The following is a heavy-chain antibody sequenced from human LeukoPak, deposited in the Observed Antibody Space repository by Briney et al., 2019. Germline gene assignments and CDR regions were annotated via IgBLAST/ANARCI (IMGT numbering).Heavy chain of an antibody. V-gene: IGHV4-34*01. Sequence: SETLSLTCDVYGASFTGYYWSWIRQSPGKGLEWIGEMNQRGSMNYNPSLKSRVTISVDTSKNQFSLKLSSVTAADTAVYYCARVKKSSGWYPRAFDIWGQGTMVTVSS. J-gene: IGHJ3*02. CDR2: MNQRGSM. D-gene: IGHD6-19*01. CDR3: ARVKKSSGWYPRAFDI. CDR1: GASFTGYY.